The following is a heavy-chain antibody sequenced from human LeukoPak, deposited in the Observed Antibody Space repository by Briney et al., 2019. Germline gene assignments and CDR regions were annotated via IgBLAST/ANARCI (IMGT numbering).Heavy chain of an antibody. CDR3: ARESTMVRGGID. V-gene: IGHV4-30-2*01. CDR1: GGSISSGGYS. D-gene: IGHD3-10*01. CDR2: IYHSGST. Sequence: SETLSLTCAVSGGSISSGGYSWSWIRQPPGKGLEWIGYIYHSGSTYYNPSLKSRVTISVDRSQNQFSLKLSSVTAADTAVYYCARESTMVRGGIDWGQGTLVTVSS. J-gene: IGHJ4*02.